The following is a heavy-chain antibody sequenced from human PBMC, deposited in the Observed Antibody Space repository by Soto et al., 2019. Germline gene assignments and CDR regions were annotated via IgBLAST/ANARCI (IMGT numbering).Heavy chain of an antibody. D-gene: IGHD3-3*01. V-gene: IGHV4-39*01. Sequence: LSLTFTVSGASIISTTSSYYWGWIRQPPGKGLEWIGSVYYSGSTYLNPSLKSRVTISVDTPQNQFSLKLSSVTAADTAVYYCARHFPLRVVRSTYFDAWGQGTLVTISS. CDR2: VYYSGST. CDR3: ARHFPLRVVRSTYFDA. CDR1: GASIISTTSSYY. J-gene: IGHJ5*02.